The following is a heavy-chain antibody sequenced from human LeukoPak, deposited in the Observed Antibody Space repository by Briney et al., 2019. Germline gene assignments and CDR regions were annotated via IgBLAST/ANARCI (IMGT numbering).Heavy chain of an antibody. CDR2: IWYDGSNK. V-gene: IGHV3-33*06. Sequence: GGSLRLSCAASGVTPSTYAMHWVRRAPGKGLQWVAVIWYDGSNKYYADSVKGRFTISRDNSKNTLYLQVNSLTAEDTAAYYCAKGGYCTNGVCYQVAFDIWGQGTMVTVSS. J-gene: IGHJ3*02. CDR3: AKGGYCTNGVCYQVAFDI. D-gene: IGHD2-8*01. CDR1: GVTPSTYA.